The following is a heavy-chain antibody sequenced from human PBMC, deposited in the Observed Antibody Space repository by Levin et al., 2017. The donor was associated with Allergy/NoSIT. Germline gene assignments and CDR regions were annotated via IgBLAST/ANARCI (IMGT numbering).Heavy chain of an antibody. D-gene: IGHD2-15*01. J-gene: IGHJ3*01. Sequence: PGGSLRLSCAASGFQFSLYGMHWVRQAPGKGLEWVALIVFDGNDQYYADSVKGRFTISRDNSKNTLYLQMSSLRENDTAIYYCAKRGYCSGNTGQSHDAIDVWGQGTLVIVSS. CDR3: AKRGYCSGNTGQSHDAIDV. CDR1: GFQFSLYG. CDR2: IVFDGNDQ. V-gene: IGHV3-30*18.